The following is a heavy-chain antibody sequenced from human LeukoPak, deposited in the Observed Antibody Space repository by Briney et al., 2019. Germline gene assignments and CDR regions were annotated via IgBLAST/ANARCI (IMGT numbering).Heavy chain of an antibody. J-gene: IGHJ6*03. D-gene: IGHD2-8*01. V-gene: IGHV1-8*01. CDR1: GYTFTSYD. CDR3: ASTLETYGLWGYYMDV. CDR2: MNPNSGNT. Sequence: ASVKVSCKASGYTFTSYDINWVRQATGQGLEWMGWMNPNSGNTGYAQKFQGGVTMTRNTSISTAYMELSSLRSEDTAVYYCASTLETYGLWGYYMDVWGKGTTVTVSS.